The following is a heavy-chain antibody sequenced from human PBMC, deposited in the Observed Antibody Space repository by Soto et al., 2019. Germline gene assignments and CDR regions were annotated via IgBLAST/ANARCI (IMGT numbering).Heavy chain of an antibody. CDR3: AREPTFLDTAMVIGGMDV. CDR1: GGTFSTYA. V-gene: IGHV1-69*01. CDR2: IIPIFGTS. D-gene: IGHD5-18*01. J-gene: IGHJ6*02. Sequence: QVQLVQSGAEVKKPGSSVKVSCKASGGTFSTYAISWVRQAPGQGLEWMGGIIPIFGTSDYAQRFQGRVTITADEATSTVYMELSSLRSEDTAVYYCAREPTFLDTAMVIGGMDVWGQGTTVTVSS.